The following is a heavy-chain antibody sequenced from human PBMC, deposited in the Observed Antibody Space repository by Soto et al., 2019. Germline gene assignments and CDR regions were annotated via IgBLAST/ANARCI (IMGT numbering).Heavy chain of an antibody. V-gene: IGHV3-15*01. J-gene: IGHJ6*02. D-gene: IGHD2-2*01. CDR2: IKSKVDGGTA. CDR3: TTLSYLYYDGMDV. CDR1: GFTFSNAC. Sequence: PGGSLRLSCEASGFTFSNACMNWVRQGPGKGLEWLGRIKSKVDGGTADYVAATKGRFSISRDDLKNMLYLQMNSLKPDDTAVYYCTTLSYLYYDGMDVWGQGTTVTVSS.